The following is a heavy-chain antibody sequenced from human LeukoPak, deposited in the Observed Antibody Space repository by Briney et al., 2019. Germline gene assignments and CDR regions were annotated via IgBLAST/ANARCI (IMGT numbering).Heavy chain of an antibody. J-gene: IGHJ4*02. V-gene: IGHV4-59*01. Sequence: SETLSLTCTVSGGSISNYYWSWIRQPPGKGLEWIGYTYYSGSTNYNPSLKSRVTISVDTSKNQFSLKLSSVTAADTAVYYCARGRGLGTLYYYFDYWGQGTLVTVSS. CDR2: TYYSGST. D-gene: IGHD7-27*01. CDR1: GGSISNYY. CDR3: ARGRGLGTLYYYFDY.